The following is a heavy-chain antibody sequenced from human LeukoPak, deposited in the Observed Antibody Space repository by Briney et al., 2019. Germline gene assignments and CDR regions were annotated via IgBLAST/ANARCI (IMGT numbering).Heavy chain of an antibody. CDR3: ATGRIFYGSEY. CDR2: IYTSGRT. CDR1: GGSISSYY. J-gene: IGHJ4*02. Sequence: SETLSRTCTVSGGSISSYYWRWLRQPAGKVLEWIGSIYTSGRTNYNPSLKSRVTMSVDASKNQFSLRLTSVTAADTAVYYCATGRIFYGSEYWGPGALVTVSS. D-gene: IGHD3-10*01. V-gene: IGHV4-4*07.